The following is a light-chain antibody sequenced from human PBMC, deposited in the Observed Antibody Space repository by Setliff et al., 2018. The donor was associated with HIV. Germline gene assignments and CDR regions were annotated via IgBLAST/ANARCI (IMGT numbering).Light chain of an antibody. Sequence: QSVLTRPPSASGTPGRSITISCSGSISNIGSNTVNWYQQLPGTAPKLLMYGVDQRPSGVPDRFSASKSGTSASLAISGLQSEDEADYYCAAWDGSLNAYLFGTGTKVTVL. CDR3: AAWDGSLNAYL. CDR1: ISNIGSNT. CDR2: GVD. V-gene: IGLV1-44*01. J-gene: IGLJ1*01.